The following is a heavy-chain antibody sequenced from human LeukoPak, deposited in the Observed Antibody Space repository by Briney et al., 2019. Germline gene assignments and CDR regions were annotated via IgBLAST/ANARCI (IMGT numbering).Heavy chain of an antibody. D-gene: IGHD1-26*01. CDR3: ARALPRMVGFDY. J-gene: IGHJ4*02. CDR2: INPSGGST. CDR1: GYTFTSYY. Sequence: ASVKVSCKASGYTFTSYYKHWVRQAPGQGLEWMGIINPSGGSTSYAQKFQGRVTMTRDMSTSTVYMELSSLRSEDTAVYYCARALPRMVGFDYWGQGTLVTVSS. V-gene: IGHV1-46*01.